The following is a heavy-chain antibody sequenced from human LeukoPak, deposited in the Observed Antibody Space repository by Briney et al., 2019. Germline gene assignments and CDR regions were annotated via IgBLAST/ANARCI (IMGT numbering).Heavy chain of an antibody. V-gene: IGHV3-21*01. Sequence: GGSLRLSCAASGFTFSSYSMNWVRQAPGKGLEWVSSISSSSSYIYYADSVKGRFTISRDNAKNSLYLQMNSLRAEDTAVYYCARDALGELLPYYYGMDVWGQGTTVTVSS. CDR2: ISSSSSYI. CDR1: GFTFSSYS. CDR3: ARDALGELLPYYYGMDV. J-gene: IGHJ6*02. D-gene: IGHD3-10*01.